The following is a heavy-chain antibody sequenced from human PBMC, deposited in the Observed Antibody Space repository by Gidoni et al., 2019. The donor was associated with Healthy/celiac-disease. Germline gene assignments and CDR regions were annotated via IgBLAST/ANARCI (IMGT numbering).Heavy chain of an antibody. CDR2: INPNSGGT. D-gene: IGHD3-10*01. CDR1: GYTFTGYY. Sequence: QVQLVQSGAEVKKPGASVKVSCKASGYTFTGYYMHWVRQAPGQGLEWMGWINPNSGGTNYAQKFQGRVTMTSDTSISTAYMELSRLRSDDTAVYYCARGMVRHKYYYGMDVWGQGTTVTVSS. V-gene: IGHV1-2*02. J-gene: IGHJ6*02. CDR3: ARGMVRHKYYYGMDV.